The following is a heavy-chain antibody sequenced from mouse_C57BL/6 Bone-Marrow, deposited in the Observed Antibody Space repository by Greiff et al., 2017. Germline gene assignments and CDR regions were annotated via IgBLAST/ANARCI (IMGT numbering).Heavy chain of an antibody. V-gene: IGHV5-6*02. D-gene: IGHD4-1*02. Sequence: DVMLVESGGDLVKPGGSLKLSCAASGFTFSSYGMSWVRQTPDKRLEWVATISSGGSYTYYPDSVKGRFTISRDNAKNTLYLQMSSLKSEDTAMYYCAKSPNWVDYWGQGTTLTVSS. CDR1: GFTFSSYG. CDR3: AKSPNWVDY. J-gene: IGHJ2*01. CDR2: ISSGGSYT.